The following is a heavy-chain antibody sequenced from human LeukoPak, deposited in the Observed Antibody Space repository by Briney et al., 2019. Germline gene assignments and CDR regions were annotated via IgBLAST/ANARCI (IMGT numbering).Heavy chain of an antibody. CDR3: ARSGDFWSGYYWGTYWYFDL. V-gene: IGHV3-11*01. CDR2: INSSGSTI. CDR1: GFTFSDYY. Sequence: GGSLRLSCAASGFTFSDYYMSWIRQAPGKGLEWVSYINSSGSTIYYADSVKGRFTISRDNAKNSLYLQMNSLRAEDTAVYYCARSGDFWSGYYWGTYWYFDLWGRGTLVTVSS. D-gene: IGHD3-3*01. J-gene: IGHJ2*01.